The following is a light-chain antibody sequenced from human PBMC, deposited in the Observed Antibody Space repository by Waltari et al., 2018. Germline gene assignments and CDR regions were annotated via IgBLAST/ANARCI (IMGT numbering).Light chain of an antibody. V-gene: IGLV1-40*01. CDR3: QSYDGSLSASI. CDR1: SSNIGAGYD. CDR2: SYN. J-gene: IGLJ2*01. Sequence: QSVLTQPPSMSGAPGQRVTISCTGSSSNIGAGYDVHWYQQLPGTAPKLLIYSYNIRPSGVPDRFSGSKSGTSASLAIAGLQAEDEADYYCQSYDGSLSASIFGGGTKLTVL.